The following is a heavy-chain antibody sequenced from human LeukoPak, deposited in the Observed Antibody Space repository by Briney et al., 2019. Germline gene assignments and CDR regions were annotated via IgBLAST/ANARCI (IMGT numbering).Heavy chain of an antibody. CDR1: GFTFSSYA. V-gene: IGHV3-23*01. J-gene: IGHJ6*02. D-gene: IGHD1-26*01. CDR3: AKWEVDGAGADYGMDV. CDR2: ISGSGSST. Sequence: GGSPRLSCAASGFTFSSYAMTWVRQAPGKGLDWVSAISGSGSSTYYADSVKGRFTISRDHSKNTLYLQMNSLRAEDTAVYYCAKWEVDGAGADYGMDVWGQGTTVTVSS.